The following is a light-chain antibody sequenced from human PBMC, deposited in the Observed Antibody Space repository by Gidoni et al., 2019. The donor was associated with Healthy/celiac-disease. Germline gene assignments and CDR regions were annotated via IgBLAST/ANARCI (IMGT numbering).Light chain of an antibody. CDR1: QSVSSSY. Sequence: IVLPSSSVTLSSSPGEIATLSCRASQSVSSSYLAWYQQKPGQAPRLLIYGASSRATGIPDRFSGSGSGTDFTLTISRLEPEDFAVYYCQQYGSSPGTFGQGTKVEIK. J-gene: IGKJ1*01. CDR3: QQYGSSPGT. CDR2: GAS. V-gene: IGKV3-20*01.